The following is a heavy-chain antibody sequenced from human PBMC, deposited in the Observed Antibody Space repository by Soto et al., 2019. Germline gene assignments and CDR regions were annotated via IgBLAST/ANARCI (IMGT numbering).Heavy chain of an antibody. D-gene: IGHD6-19*01. CDR1: GGSFSGYY. Sequence: QVQLQQWGAGLLKPSETLSLTCAVYGGSFSGYYWSWIRQPPGKGLEWIGEINHSGSTNYNPSLKSRVTISVDTSKNQFSLKLSSVTAADTAVYYCANRRYSSGWYRAGFGYWGQGTLVTASS. J-gene: IGHJ4*02. V-gene: IGHV4-34*01. CDR3: ANRRYSSGWYRAGFGY. CDR2: INHSGST.